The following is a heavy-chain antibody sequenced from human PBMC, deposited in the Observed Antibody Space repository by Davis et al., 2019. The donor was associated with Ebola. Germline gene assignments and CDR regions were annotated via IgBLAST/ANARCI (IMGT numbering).Heavy chain of an antibody. Sequence: SGPTLVTPTQTVTLTCTFSGFSLSTTGVGVGWIRQPPGKALEWLALISSRDEKLYRPSLESRLTITEDTSKNQVVLTMTNMDPVDTATYYCAREGPQGYYYDSSGFDYWGQGTLVTVSS. CDR3: AREGPQGYYYDSSGFDY. J-gene: IGHJ4*02. CDR2: ISSRDEK. D-gene: IGHD3-22*01. CDR1: GFSLSTTGVG. V-gene: IGHV2-5*01.